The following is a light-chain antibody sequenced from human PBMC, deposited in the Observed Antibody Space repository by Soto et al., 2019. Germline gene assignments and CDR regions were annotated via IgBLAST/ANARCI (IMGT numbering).Light chain of an antibody. CDR3: QQRRNGPLT. Sequence: EIVLTQSPATLSLSPGERVTLSCRASQSVSSYFAWYQQKPGQAPRLLIYDASNRATGIPARFSGSGSGTDFTLTISSLEPEDFAVYYCQQRRNGPLTFGHGTRLEIK. V-gene: IGKV3-11*01. J-gene: IGKJ5*01. CDR2: DAS. CDR1: QSVSSY.